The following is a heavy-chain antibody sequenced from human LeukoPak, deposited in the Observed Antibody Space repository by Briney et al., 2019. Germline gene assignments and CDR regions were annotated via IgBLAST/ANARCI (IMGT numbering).Heavy chain of an antibody. CDR3: ARVQVAWFDP. V-gene: IGHV3-7*01. J-gene: IGHJ5*02. D-gene: IGHD2-15*01. CDR2: INQGGSES. CDR1: GFTFSTFW. Sequence: PGGSLRLSCAASGFTFSTFWMTWVRQAPGKGLEWVANINQGGSESYYVDSVKGRFTISRDNAKNSLYLQMNSLRAEDTAVYYCARVQVAWFDPWGQGTLVTVSS.